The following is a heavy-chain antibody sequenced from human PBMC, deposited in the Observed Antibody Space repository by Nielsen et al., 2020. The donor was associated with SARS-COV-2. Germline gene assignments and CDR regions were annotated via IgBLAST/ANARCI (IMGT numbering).Heavy chain of an antibody. CDR3: ARDRLTTILGWFDP. Sequence: GESLKISCTGSGFTFGDFAMSWFRQTPGKGLEWVGFIRSNTFGGTTEYAASVKGRFTISRDDSKSIAYLQMNSLRAEDTAVYYCARDRLTTILGWFDPWGQGTLVTVSS. CDR1: GFTFGDFA. J-gene: IGHJ5*02. D-gene: IGHD3-9*01. V-gene: IGHV3-49*03. CDR2: IRSNTFGGTT.